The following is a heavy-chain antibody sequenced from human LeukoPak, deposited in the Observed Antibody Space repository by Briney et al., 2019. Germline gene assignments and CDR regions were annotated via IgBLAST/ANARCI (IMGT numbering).Heavy chain of an antibody. CDR1: GFTLSSYE. V-gene: IGHV3-48*03. Sequence: PGGSLRLSCAASGFTLSSYEMNWVRQAPGKGLEWVSYISSSGSTIYYADSVKGRFTISRDNAKNSLYLQMNSLRAEDTAVYYCARAGYSNFIDYWGQGTLVTVSS. J-gene: IGHJ4*02. D-gene: IGHD4-11*01. CDR2: ISSSGSTI. CDR3: ARAGYSNFIDY.